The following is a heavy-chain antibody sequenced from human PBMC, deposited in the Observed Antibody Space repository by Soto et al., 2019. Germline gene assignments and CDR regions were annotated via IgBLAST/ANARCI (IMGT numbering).Heavy chain of an antibody. Sequence: SETLSLTCTISGGSISHDYWSWIRQPPGKGLEWIGYIYYAGSTKYNPSLNSRVTISVDTSKNQFSLTVTSVTAADTAVYYCARRYGYSFDYWGQGTLVSGSS. CDR3: ARRYGYSFDY. V-gene: IGHV4-59*08. CDR2: IYYAGST. D-gene: IGHD1-1*01. J-gene: IGHJ4*02. CDR1: GGSISHDY.